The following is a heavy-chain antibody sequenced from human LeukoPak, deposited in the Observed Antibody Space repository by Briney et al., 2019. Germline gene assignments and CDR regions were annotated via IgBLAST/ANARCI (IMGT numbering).Heavy chain of an antibody. CDR3: ATDSSLSPDS. CDR1: GFTFTNYG. CDR2: IWYDGSNK. J-gene: IGHJ5*01. V-gene: IGHV3-33*01. Sequence: GRSLILSCAASGFTFTNYGMHWVRQAPGKGLEWVAVIWYDGSNKYYADSVKGRFTISRDNSKNTLYLQMNSLRAEDTAVYYCATDSSLSPDSWGQGTLVTVSS. D-gene: IGHD2-2*01.